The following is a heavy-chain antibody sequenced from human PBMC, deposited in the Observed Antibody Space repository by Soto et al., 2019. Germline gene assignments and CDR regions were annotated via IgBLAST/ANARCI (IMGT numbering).Heavy chain of an antibody. CDR1: GFTFSSYW. CDR3: ARVPFRIAGGFDP. J-gene: IGHJ5*02. D-gene: IGHD6-13*01. V-gene: IGHV3-74*01. Sequence: EVQLVESGGGLVQPGGSLRLSCAASGFTFSSYWMHWVRQAPGKGLVWVSRINSDGSSTSYAGSVKGRFTISRDNAKNTLYLQMNSLRAEDTAVYYCARVPFRIAGGFDPWGQGTLVTVSS. CDR2: INSDGSST.